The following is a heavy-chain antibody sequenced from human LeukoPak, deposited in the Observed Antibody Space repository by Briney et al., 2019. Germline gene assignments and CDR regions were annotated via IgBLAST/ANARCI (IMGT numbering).Heavy chain of an antibody. CDR1: GGSISGFY. V-gene: IGHV4-59*01. J-gene: IGHJ5*02. CDR3: ARINSGYDLSSSWYPNWFDP. Sequence: SETLSLTCTVSGGSISGFYWSWIRQPPGKGPEWIGNIHYTGKTNYNPSLKSRVTMSVETSKNHFSVRLTSVTAADTAVYYCARINSGYDLSSSWYPNWFDPWGQGALVTVSS. D-gene: IGHD6-13*01. CDR2: IHYTGKT.